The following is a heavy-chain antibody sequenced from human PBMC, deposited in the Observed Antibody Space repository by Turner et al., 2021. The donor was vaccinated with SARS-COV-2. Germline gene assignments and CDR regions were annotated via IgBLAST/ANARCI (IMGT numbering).Heavy chain of an antibody. D-gene: IGHD6-13*01. V-gene: IGHV3-66*01. CDR2: IYSGGST. Sequence: EVQLVESGGGLVQPGGSLRLSCAASGLTVSSNYMGWVRQGPGKGLEWVSVIYSGGSTYYADSVKGRFTISRDNSKNTLYLQMNSLRAEDTAVYYCAREAAAGNFHGWFDPWGQGTLVTVSS. J-gene: IGHJ5*02. CDR3: AREAAAGNFHGWFDP. CDR1: GLTVSSNY.